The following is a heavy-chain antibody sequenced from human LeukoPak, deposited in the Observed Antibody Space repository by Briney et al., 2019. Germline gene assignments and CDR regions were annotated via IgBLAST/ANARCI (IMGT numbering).Heavy chain of an antibody. Sequence: GGSLRLSCAASGFIFSPYAMRGVRQAPGKAREGVAGIAGGDDRFYADSVKGRFSISRDNSKNTVDLQMNSLRVEDTAVYYCAKDYVSGDGYWDFDYWGQGTLVTVSS. CDR1: GFIFSPYA. CDR2: IAGGDDR. V-gene: IGHV3-23*01. CDR3: AKDYVSGDGYWDFDY. D-gene: IGHD5-24*01. J-gene: IGHJ4*02.